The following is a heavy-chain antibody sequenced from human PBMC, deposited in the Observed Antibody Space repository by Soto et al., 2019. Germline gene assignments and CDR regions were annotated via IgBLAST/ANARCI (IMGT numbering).Heavy chain of an antibody. CDR3: ARSALGGYDRGAYFDY. D-gene: IGHD5-12*01. CDR2: IIHSGST. CDR1: GGSFSGYY. Sequence: SETLSLTCAVYGGSFSGYYWNWIRQPPGKGLEWIGEIIHSGSTNYNPSLKSRVAISVDTSKNQFSLKLSSVTAADTAVYFCARSALGGYDRGAYFDYWGRGTLVTVPS. V-gene: IGHV4-34*12. J-gene: IGHJ4*02.